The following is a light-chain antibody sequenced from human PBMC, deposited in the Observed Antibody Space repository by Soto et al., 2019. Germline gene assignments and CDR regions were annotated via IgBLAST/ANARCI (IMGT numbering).Light chain of an antibody. V-gene: IGLV2-11*01. CDR3: CSYAGRDTLYV. J-gene: IGLJ1*01. Sequence: QSALTQPRSVSGXPXXSXXXXXXXXXXXXCCYNYASWYQQHPGKVPKLMLYDVSKRPSGVPDRFSGSKSGNTASLPISGLQADDEADYYCCSYAGRDTLYVFGSGTKLTVL. CDR2: DVS. CDR1: XXXXCCYNY.